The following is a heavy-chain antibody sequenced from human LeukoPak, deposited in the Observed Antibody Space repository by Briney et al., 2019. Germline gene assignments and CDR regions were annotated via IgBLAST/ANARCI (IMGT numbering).Heavy chain of an antibody. CDR1: GFTFSSYE. D-gene: IGHD3-9*01. CDR2: ISSSGSTI. CDR3: ARGELRYMDV. V-gene: IGHV3-48*03. Sequence: PGGSLRLSCAASGFTFSSYEMNWVRQAPGKGLEWVSYISSSGSTIYYADSVKGRFTISRDNAKNSLYLQMNSLRAEDTAVYYCARGELRYMDVWGKGTTVTISS. J-gene: IGHJ6*04.